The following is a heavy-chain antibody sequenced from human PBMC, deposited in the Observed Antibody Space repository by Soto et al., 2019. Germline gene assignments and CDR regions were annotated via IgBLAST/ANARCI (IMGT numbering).Heavy chain of an antibody. J-gene: IGHJ5*02. CDR3: APPYYINL. CDR2: ISDDSSYI. CDR1: GFMFSAYT. V-gene: IGHV3-21*06. D-gene: IGHD3-22*01. Sequence: PGGSLRLSCAASGFMFSAYTMNWVRQAPGKGLEWLSSISDDSSYIDYADSLRGRFTVSRDNARNSLYLQIDSLGVEDTAVYYCAPPYYINLWGPGILLTLSS.